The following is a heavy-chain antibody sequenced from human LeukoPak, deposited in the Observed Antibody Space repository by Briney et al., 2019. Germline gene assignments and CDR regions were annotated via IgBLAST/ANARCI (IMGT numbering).Heavy chain of an antibody. CDR2: IYYSGST. Sequence: SETLSLTCTVSGGSISSGDYYWSWIRQPPGKGLEWIGYIYYSGSTYYNPSLKSRVTISVDTSKNQFSLKLSSVTAADTAVYYCARGAGGDYPYWYFDLWGRGTLVTVSS. J-gene: IGHJ2*01. CDR3: ARGAGGDYPYWYFDL. V-gene: IGHV4-30-4*01. D-gene: IGHD4-17*01. CDR1: GGSISSGDYY.